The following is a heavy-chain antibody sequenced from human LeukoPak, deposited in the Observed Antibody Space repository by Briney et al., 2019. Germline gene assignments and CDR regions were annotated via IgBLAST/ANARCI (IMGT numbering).Heavy chain of an antibody. J-gene: IGHJ6*03. D-gene: IGHD5-24*01. CDR3: ARAGVATINYYYYYMDV. Sequence: ASVKVSCKASGYTFTGYYMHWVRQAPGQGLEWMGWINPNSGGTNYAQKFQGRVTVTRDTSISTAYMELSRLRSDDTAVYYCARAGVATINYYYYYMDVWGKGTTVTISS. CDR2: INPNSGGT. V-gene: IGHV1-2*02. CDR1: GYTFTGYY.